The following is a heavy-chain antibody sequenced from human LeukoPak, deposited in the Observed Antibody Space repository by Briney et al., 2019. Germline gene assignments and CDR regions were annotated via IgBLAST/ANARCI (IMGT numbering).Heavy chain of an antibody. Sequence: GSLRLSCAASGFTFSSYWMSWVRQAPGKGLEWIGYIYHSGSTYYNPSLKSRVTISVDRSKNQFSLKLSSVTAADTAVYYCARVVGIVVPAASYWYFDLWGRGTLVTVSS. J-gene: IGHJ2*01. V-gene: IGHV4-4*02. CDR1: GFTFSSYW. CDR2: IYHSGST. D-gene: IGHD2-2*01. CDR3: ARVVGIVVPAASYWYFDL.